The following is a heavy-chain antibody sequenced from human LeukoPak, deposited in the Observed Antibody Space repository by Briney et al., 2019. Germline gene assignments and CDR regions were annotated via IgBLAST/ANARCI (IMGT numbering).Heavy chain of an antibody. CDR3: AQKAPYSPGYSQH. CDR1: GGSITIYY. CDR2: IYHNSGTT. V-gene: IGHV4-59*01. D-gene: IGHD2-15*01. J-gene: IGHJ1*01. Sequence: SETLSLTCTVSGGSITIYYWTWIRQPPGKGLEWIGYIYHNSGTTIYNPSLKSRVSISVDTSKNQFSLKLSSVTAADTAVYYCAQKAPYSPGYSQHWGQGTLVTVSS.